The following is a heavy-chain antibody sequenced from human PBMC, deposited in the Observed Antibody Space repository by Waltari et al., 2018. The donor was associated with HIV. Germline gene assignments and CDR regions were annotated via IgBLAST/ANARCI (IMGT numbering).Heavy chain of an antibody. D-gene: IGHD3-9*01. J-gene: IGHJ6*02. CDR2: IYYSVST. V-gene: IGHV4-39*01. CDR3: ARLLRYFDRDYYGMDV. CDR1: GGSLSSISYS. Sequence: QLQLQESGPGLVKRSETLSLTCTVSGGSLSSISYSWGWLRRPPGKGLGWVGGIYYSVSTYYNPSLKIRVTISVDTSKNQFSLKLSSVTAADTAVYYCARLLRYFDRDYYGMDVWGQGTTVTVSS.